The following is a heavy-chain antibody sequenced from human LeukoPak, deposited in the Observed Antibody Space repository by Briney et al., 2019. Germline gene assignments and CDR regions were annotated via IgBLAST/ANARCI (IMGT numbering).Heavy chain of an antibody. CDR1: GGSISSYY. D-gene: IGHD1-26*01. V-gene: IGHV4-59*01. CDR2: IYYSGTT. CDR3: ARDQGEGLDI. J-gene: IGHJ3*02. Sequence: KPSETLSLTCTVSGGSISSYYWNCLRQPPGKGLEWIGYIYYSGTTSYNPSLKSRVSVSVDTSKNQISLKLSSVTAADTAVYYCARDQGEGLDIWGQGTMVTVSS.